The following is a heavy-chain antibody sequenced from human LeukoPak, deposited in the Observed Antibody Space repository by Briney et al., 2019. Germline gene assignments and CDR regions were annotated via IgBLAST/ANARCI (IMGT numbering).Heavy chain of an antibody. Sequence: SETLSLTCTVSAGSISSSSYYWGWLRQPPGTGLEGTGRIYYSGSTYYNPSLQTRVTISVDTSKNQFSLKLSSVTAADTAVYSCARPDRGYSYGPPFDYWGQGTLVTVSS. CDR1: AGSISSSSYY. D-gene: IGHD5-18*01. CDR2: IYYSGST. CDR3: ARPDRGYSYGPPFDY. J-gene: IGHJ4*02. V-gene: IGHV4-39*01.